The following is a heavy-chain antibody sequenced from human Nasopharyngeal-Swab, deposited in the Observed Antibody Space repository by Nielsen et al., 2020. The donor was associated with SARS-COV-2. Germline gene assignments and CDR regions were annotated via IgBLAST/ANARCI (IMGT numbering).Heavy chain of an antibody. V-gene: IGHV1-69*05. D-gene: IGHD1-26*01. J-gene: IGHJ4*02. CDR3: AAGELSGSYAFDY. CDR2: IIPIFGTA. CDR1: GGTFSSYA. Sequence: SVKVSCKASGGTFSSYAISWVRQAPGQGLEWMGGIIPIFGTANYAQKFQERVTITRDMSTSTAYMELSSLRSEDTAVYYCAAGELSGSYAFDYWGQGTLVTVSS.